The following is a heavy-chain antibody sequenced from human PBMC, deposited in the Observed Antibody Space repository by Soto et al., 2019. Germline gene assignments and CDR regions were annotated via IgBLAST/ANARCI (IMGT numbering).Heavy chain of an antibody. CDR2: IYCSGST. Sequence: PSETLSLTCTVSGGSISSSSYYWGWIRQPPGKGLEWIGSIYCSGSTYYNPSLKSRVTISVDTSKNQFSLKLSSVTAADTAVYYCARQQVLRFLYYYGMDVWGQGTTVTVSS. CDR1: GGSISSSSYY. D-gene: IGHD3-3*01. J-gene: IGHJ6*02. V-gene: IGHV4-39*01. CDR3: ARQQVLRFLYYYGMDV.